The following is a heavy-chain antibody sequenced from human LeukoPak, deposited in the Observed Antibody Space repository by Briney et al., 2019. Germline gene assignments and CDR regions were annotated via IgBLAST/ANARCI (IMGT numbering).Heavy chain of an antibody. CDR3: ARFPCNTILHRLLR. J-gene: IGHJ4*02. V-gene: IGHV3-23*01. CDR1: GFAFGTYY. CDR2: ISANGQAT. Sequence: PGGSLRLSCDGSGFAFGTYYSSWIRQAPGMGLEWVSSISANGQATYYAGSVEGRFTISRDNSKSTLYLQLHTLRAEDTATYYCARFPCNTILHRLLRWGQGTLVTVSS. D-gene: IGHD2/OR15-2a*01.